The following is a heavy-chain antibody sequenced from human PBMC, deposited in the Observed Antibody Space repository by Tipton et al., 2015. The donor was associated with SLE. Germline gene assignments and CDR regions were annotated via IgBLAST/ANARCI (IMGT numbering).Heavy chain of an antibody. CDR3: ARTLGAIAHTVYDAFDI. V-gene: IGHV4-39*07. CDR2: IYSRGIT. J-gene: IGHJ3*02. CDR1: GDSIINTDYY. D-gene: IGHD1-26*01. Sequence: TLSLTCHVSGDSIINTDYYWGWIRQPPGKGLEWIGNIYSRGITYYNPSLKSRVTISLDTSKKRISLKLTSVTAADTAVYYCARTLGAIAHTVYDAFDIWGQGKMVTVSS.